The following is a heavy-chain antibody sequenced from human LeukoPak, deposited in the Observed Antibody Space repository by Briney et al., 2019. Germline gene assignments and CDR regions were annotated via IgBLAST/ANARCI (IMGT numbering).Heavy chain of an antibody. CDR1: GYIFTGYY. CDR2: INPNINGT. J-gene: IGHJ4*02. Sequence: GASVKVSCKASGYIFTGYYIHWVRQAPGQGLEWMGWINPNINGTNYAQKFQGRVTMTRDTSISTAYMELSRLRSDDTAVYYCAREFGSSSSFGGFDYWGQGTLVTVSS. V-gene: IGHV1-2*02. D-gene: IGHD6-6*01. CDR3: AREFGSSSSFGGFDY.